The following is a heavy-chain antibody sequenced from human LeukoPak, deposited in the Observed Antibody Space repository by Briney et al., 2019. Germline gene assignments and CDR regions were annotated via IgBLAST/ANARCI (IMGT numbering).Heavy chain of an antibody. CDR1: GYTFTGYY. V-gene: IGHV1-2*02. D-gene: IGHD5-18*01. Sequence: GASVKVSCKASGYTFTGYYMHWVRQAPGQGLEWMGWINPNSGGTNYAQKFQGRVTMTRDTSISTAYMELSRLRSDDTAVYYCARHRWIQLPLWVYWGQGTLVTVSS. CDR3: ARHRWIQLPLWVY. J-gene: IGHJ4*02. CDR2: INPNSGGT.